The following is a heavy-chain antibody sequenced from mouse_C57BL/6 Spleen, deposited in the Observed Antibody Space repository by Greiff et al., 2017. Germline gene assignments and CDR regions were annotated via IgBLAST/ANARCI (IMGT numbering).Heavy chain of an antibody. CDR3: ARHEGYGRYYFDY. Sequence: EVQLQESGGDLVKPGGSLKLSCAASGFTFSSYGMSWVRQTPDKRLEWVATISSGGSYTYYPDSVKGRFTISRDNAKNTLYLQMSSLKSEDTAMYYCARHEGYGRYYFDYWGQGTTLTVSS. J-gene: IGHJ2*01. CDR2: ISSGGSYT. D-gene: IGHD2-3*01. CDR1: GFTFSSYG. V-gene: IGHV5-6*01.